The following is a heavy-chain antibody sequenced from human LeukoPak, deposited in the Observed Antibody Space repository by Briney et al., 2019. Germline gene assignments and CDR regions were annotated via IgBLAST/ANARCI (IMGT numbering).Heavy chain of an antibody. CDR3: ARVVSSVYYYMDV. V-gene: IGHV4-61*02. CDR1: GGSISSGSYY. J-gene: IGHJ6*03. D-gene: IGHD2/OR15-2a*01. Sequence: PSQTLSLTCTVSGGSISSGSYYWSWIRQPAGKGLEWIGRIYTSGSTNYNPSLKSRVTISVDTSKNQFSLKLSSVTAADTAVYYCARVVSSVYYYMDVWGKGTSVTVSS. CDR2: IYTSGST.